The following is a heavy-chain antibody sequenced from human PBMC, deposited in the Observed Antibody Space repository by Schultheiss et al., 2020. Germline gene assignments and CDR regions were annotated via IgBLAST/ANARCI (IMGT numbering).Heavy chain of an antibody. Sequence: GGSLRLSCAASGFTFSSYAMSWVRQAPGKGLEWVSAISGSGGSTYYADSVKGRFTISRDNSKNTLYLQMNSLRAEDTAVYYCARDGVRYFDWLPHYYYGMDVWGQGTTVTV. D-gene: IGHD3-9*01. CDR1: GFTFSSYA. CDR2: ISGSGGST. CDR3: ARDGVRYFDWLPHYYYGMDV. J-gene: IGHJ6*02. V-gene: IGHV3-23*01.